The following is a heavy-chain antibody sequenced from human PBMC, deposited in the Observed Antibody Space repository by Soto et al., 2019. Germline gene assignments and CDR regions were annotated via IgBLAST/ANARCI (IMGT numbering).Heavy chain of an antibody. D-gene: IGHD3-3*01. Sequence: SQTLSLTCAISGDSVSSKSAAWNWIRQSPSRGLEWLGRTYYRSKWYNDYAVSVKSRITINPDTSKNQFSLQLNSVTPEDTAVYYCARTRVYDSYNYYGMAVWGQGTTVTVSS. J-gene: IGHJ6*02. CDR3: ARTRVYDSYNYYGMAV. V-gene: IGHV6-1*01. CDR2: TYYRSKWYN. CDR1: GDSVSSKSAA.